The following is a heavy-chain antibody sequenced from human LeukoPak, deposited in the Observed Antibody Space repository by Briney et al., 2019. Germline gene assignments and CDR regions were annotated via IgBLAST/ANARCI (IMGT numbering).Heavy chain of an antibody. V-gene: IGHV3-74*01. Sequence: GGPLRRSCEATEFTLSSYRMHWVRQASGRVQVWVSSINSAGSSTNYADFVKGRFTISRDNAKNTLYLQMNSLRAEDTAVYYCARASWPDYWGQGALVTVSS. CDR3: ARASWPDY. CDR1: EFTLSSYR. CDR2: INSAGSST. J-gene: IGHJ4*02.